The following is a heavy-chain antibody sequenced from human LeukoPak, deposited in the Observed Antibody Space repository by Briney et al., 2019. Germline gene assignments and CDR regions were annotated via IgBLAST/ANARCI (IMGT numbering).Heavy chain of an antibody. J-gene: IGHJ5*02. V-gene: IGHV4-39*01. D-gene: IGHD6-6*01. CDR2: IYYSGST. CDR3: ARRYSSSSLRWFDP. CDR1: GGSISSSSYF. Sequence: PSETLSLTCTVSGGSISSSSYFWGWIRQPPGEGLEWIGSIYYSGSTYYNPSLESRVTISVDTSKNQFSLKLSSVTAADTAVYYCARRYSSSSLRWFDPWGQGTLVTVSS.